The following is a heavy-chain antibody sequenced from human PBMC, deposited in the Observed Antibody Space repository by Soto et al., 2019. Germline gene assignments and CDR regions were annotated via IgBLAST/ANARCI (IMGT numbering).Heavy chain of an antibody. V-gene: IGHV5-51*01. CDR1: GYTFTDYW. CDR3: ARISRVPAKGRNSGMDV. Sequence: PWEALKISCKCSGYTFTDYWISCVRQMPGKGRYLMVMSYPVDSDTRYSPSFQGQGTGSADKSMTTAYLQWNSLQASDTAMYYCARISRVPAKGRNSGMDVWGQGTTVTVSS. J-gene: IGHJ6*02. CDR2: SYPVDSDT. D-gene: IGHD2-15*01.